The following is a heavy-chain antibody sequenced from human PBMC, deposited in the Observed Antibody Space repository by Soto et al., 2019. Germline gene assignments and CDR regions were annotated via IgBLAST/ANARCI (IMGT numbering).Heavy chain of an antibody. V-gene: IGHV1-69*13. D-gene: IGHD1-26*01. CDR3: SRASWGATIEPNNYGMDV. CDR1: GGTFSSYA. J-gene: IGHJ6*02. CDR2: INPIFGPA. Sequence: GASVKVTCKASGGTFSSYAISWVRQAPGRRVEGWGGINPIFGPANYAQKFKGRVTITADESTSTADMELSSLRSEDTAVYYCSRASWGATIEPNNYGMDVWGQGTTVTVSS.